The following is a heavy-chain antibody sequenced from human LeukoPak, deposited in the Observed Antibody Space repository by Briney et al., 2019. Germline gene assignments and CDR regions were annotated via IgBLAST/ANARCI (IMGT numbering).Heavy chain of an antibody. D-gene: IGHD2-15*01. CDR3: YGDIVVVVAANDAFDI. CDR2: FDPEDGET. V-gene: IGHV1-24*01. J-gene: IGHJ3*02. CDR1: GYTLTELS. Sequence: ASVKVSCKVSGYTLTELSMHWVRQAPGKGLEWMGGFDPEDGETIYAQKFQGRVTMTEDTSTDTAYMELSSLRSEDTALYYCYGDIVVVVAANDAFDIWGQGTMVTVSS.